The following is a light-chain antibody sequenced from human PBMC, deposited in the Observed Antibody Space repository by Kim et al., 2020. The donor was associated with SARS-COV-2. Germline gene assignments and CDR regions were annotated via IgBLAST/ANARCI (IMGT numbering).Light chain of an antibody. CDR1: SSDGGGYNY. CDR2: DVN. V-gene: IGLV2-14*03. J-gene: IGLJ2*01. CDR3: ISYTSTDTLV. Sequence: QSALTQPASVSASPGQSITISCSGTSSDGGGYNYVSWFQQYPGKVPKLMIYDVNKRPSGVSSRFSGSKSGNTASLTISGLQAEDEADYYCISYTSTDTLVFGGGTQLTVL.